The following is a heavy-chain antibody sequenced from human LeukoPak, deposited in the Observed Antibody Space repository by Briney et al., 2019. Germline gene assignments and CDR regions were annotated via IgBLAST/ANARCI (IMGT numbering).Heavy chain of an antibody. D-gene: IGHD4-23*01. J-gene: IGHJ4*02. CDR3: ATHMVVTRVVDY. CDR2: IYYSGST. CDR1: GGSISSSTYY. V-gene: IGHV4-39*01. Sequence: PSETLSLTCSVSGGSISSSTYYWGWIRQPPGKGLEWIGNIYYSGSTYYNPSLKSRVTISVDTSKNQFSLKLSSVTAADTAVYYCATHMVVTRVVDYWGQGTLVTVSS.